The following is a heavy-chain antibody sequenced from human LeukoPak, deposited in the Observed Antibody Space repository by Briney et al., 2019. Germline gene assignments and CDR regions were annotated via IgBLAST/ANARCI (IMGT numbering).Heavy chain of an antibody. CDR3: AKEGRYYDFWSGYRNWFGP. J-gene: IGHJ5*02. D-gene: IGHD3-3*01. CDR1: GFTFSSYS. CDR2: ISSSSSYI. Sequence: PGGSLRLSCAASGFTFSSYSMNWVRQAPGKGLEWVSSISSSSSYIYYADSVKGRFTISRDNAKNSLYLQMNSLRAEDTAVYYCAKEGRYYDFWSGYRNWFGPWGQGTLVTVSS. V-gene: IGHV3-21*01.